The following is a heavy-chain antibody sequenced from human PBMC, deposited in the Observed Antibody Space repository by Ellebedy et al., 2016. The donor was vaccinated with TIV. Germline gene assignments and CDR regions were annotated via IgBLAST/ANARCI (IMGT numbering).Heavy chain of an antibody. D-gene: IGHD1-26*01. CDR1: GYNFNNYG. J-gene: IGHJ4*02. CDR2: ISAYNGNT. V-gene: IGHV1-18*01. CDR3: ARRDRKVGASDY. Sequence: AASVKVSCKSSGYNFNNYGITWVRQAPGQGLEWMGWISAYNGNTYYAQSLQGRVTMTADTSTSTSYRELKRLTSDDTAVYYCARRDRKVGASDYWGQGTLVTVSS.